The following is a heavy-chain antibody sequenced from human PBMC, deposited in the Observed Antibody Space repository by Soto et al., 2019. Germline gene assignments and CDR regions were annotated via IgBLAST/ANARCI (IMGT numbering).Heavy chain of an antibody. Sequence: QAQLVQSGAEVKKPGASVNVSCKASGYDYVTYAITWVRQRPGQGLEWMGWISTLNGNTNYAQNFQGRVTMTTDTSTRIGHLELRSLRSDDTAVSYCARRVQVWLPDYYGMDVWGQGTAVTVSS. CDR1: GYDYVTYA. V-gene: IGHV1-18*01. D-gene: IGHD5-18*01. CDR3: ARRVQVWLPDYYGMDV. J-gene: IGHJ6*02. CDR2: ISTLNGNT.